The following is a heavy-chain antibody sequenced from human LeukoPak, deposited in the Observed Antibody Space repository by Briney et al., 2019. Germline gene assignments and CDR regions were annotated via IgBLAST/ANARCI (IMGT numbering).Heavy chain of an antibody. Sequence: GGSLRLSCAASGFTFSSTWMHWVRQVPGKELVWVARIESDGSRTTYAESVKGRFTISRDNAKNTLYLEMNSLRAEDTAVYYCARVGGYGGYDTFDIWGQGTLVTVSS. CDR2: IESDGSRT. J-gene: IGHJ3*02. V-gene: IGHV3-74*03. D-gene: IGHD3-3*01. CDR3: ARVGGYGGYDTFDI. CDR1: GFTFSSTW.